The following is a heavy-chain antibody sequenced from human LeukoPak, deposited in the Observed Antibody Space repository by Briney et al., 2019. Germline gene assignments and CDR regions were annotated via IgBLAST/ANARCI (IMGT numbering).Heavy chain of an antibody. J-gene: IGHJ6*02. CDR2: IYYSGST. V-gene: IGHV4-39*01. D-gene: IGHD6-13*01. Sequence: SETLSLTCTVSGGSISSSSYYWGWIRQPPGKGLEWIGSIYYSGSTYYNPSLKSRLTISVDTSKNQFSLKLSSVTAADTAVYYCAREQQLTNFYYYGMDVWGQGTTVTVSS. CDR3: AREQQLTNFYYYGMDV. CDR1: GGSISSSSYY.